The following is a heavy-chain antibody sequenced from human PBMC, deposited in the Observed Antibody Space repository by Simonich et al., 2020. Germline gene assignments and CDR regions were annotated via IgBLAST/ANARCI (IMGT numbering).Heavy chain of an antibody. CDR2: INRDGSST. J-gene: IGHJ3*02. V-gene: IGHV3-74*01. CDR1: GFTFSSYW. CDR3: ARDYSNYDAFDI. Sequence: EVQLVESGGGLVQPGGSLRLSCAASGFTFSSYWMHWVRQAPGKGLVWVSRINRDGSSTSYADSVKGRFTISRDNAKNTLYRQMNSLRAEDTAVYYCARDYSNYDAFDIWGQGTMVTVSS. D-gene: IGHD4-4*01.